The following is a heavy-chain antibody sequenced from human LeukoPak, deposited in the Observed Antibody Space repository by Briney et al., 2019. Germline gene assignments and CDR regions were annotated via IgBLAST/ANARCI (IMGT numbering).Heavy chain of an antibody. J-gene: IGHJ1*01. V-gene: IGHV3-21*01. CDR1: GFTLSSYS. CDR3: ARDKSAAVGYFQH. Sequence: GGSLRLSCAASGFTLSSYSMTWVRQAPGKGLEWVSSISSSSSYIYYADSVKGRFTISRDNAKNSLYLQMNSLRAEDTAVYYCARDKSAAVGYFQHWGQGTLVTVSS. CDR2: ISSSSSYI. D-gene: IGHD6-13*01.